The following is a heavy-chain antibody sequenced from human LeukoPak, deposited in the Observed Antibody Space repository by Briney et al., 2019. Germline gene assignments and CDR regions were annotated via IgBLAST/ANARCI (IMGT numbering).Heavy chain of an antibody. J-gene: IGHJ4*02. CDR2: IYYSGST. V-gene: IGHV4-31*03. Sequence: SQTLSLTCTVSGGSISSGGYYWSWIRQHPGKGLEWIGYIYYSGSTYYNPSLRSRVTISVDTSKNQFSLRLSSVTAADTAVYYCARGILTGITVDYWGQGTLVTVSS. CDR1: GGSISSGGYY. CDR3: ARGILTGITVDY. D-gene: IGHD3-9*01.